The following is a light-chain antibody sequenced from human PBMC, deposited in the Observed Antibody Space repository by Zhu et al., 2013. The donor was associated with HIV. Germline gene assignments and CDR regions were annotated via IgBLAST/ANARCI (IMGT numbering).Light chain of an antibody. V-gene: IGLV3-1*01. CDR2: RDT. CDR3: QVWDSDDNQMV. CDR1: VLPKNY. J-gene: IGLJ2*01. Sequence: SYELTQRPSVSVSLGQTAIITCSGEVLPKNYAYWYQQKPGQAPVLVLYRDTQRPSGIPERFSGFNSGNTATLTISGTQAADEADYYCQVWDSDDNQMVFGGGTKLTVL.